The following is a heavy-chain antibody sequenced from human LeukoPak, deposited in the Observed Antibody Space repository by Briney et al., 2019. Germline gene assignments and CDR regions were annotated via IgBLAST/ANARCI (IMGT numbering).Heavy chain of an antibody. CDR2: ISGSGGST. Sequence: GGALKLSCAASGFPFSSYAMSWVRPAPGKGLEWVSAISGSGGSTYYADSVKGRFTISRDNSKNTLYLQMNSLRAEDTAVYYCAKDLPLGAFDYWGQGTLVTVSS. V-gene: IGHV3-23*01. D-gene: IGHD7-27*01. CDR1: GFPFSSYA. J-gene: IGHJ4*02. CDR3: AKDLPLGAFDY.